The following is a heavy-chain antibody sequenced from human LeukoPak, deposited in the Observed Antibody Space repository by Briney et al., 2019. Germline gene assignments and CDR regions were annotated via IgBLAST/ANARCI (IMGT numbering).Heavy chain of an antibody. Sequence: SETLSLTCTVSGGSISSYYWSWIRQPPGKGLEWVGYIYYSGSTNYNPSLKSRVTISVDTSKNQFSLKLRSVTAADTAVYYCARVTGYVIEDYFDYWGQGTLVTVSS. J-gene: IGHJ4*02. CDR3: ARVTGYVIEDYFDY. CDR1: GGSISSYY. CDR2: IYYSGST. D-gene: IGHD3-22*01. V-gene: IGHV4-59*01.